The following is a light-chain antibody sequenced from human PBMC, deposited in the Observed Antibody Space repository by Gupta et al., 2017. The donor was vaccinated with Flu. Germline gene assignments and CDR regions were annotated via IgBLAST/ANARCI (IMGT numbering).Light chain of an antibody. Sequence: QLVLNQSPSASASLGASVKLTCTLSSGHSRYAIAWHQQPPEKGPRYLLKVNSDGSHSKGDGIPDRFSGSSSGAERYLTISSLQSEDEADYYCQTWGTGMGVFGGGTKLTVV. CDR3: QTWGTGMGV. CDR1: SGHSRYA. CDR2: VNSDGSH. V-gene: IGLV4-69*01. J-gene: IGLJ2*01.